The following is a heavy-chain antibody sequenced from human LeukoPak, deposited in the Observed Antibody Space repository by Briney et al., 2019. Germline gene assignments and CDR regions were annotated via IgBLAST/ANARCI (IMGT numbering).Heavy chain of an antibody. V-gene: IGHV4-30-2*01. J-gene: IGHJ4*02. CDR2: IYHSGRT. D-gene: IGHD5-12*01. CDR3: ARESGYSGYDYFDY. CDR1: GGSISSGGYS. Sequence: SETLSLTCAVSGGSISSGGYSWSWLRQPPGKVREWIGYIYHSGRTYYNPSLKSRATISVDRSKNQFSLKLSSVTAADTAVYYCARESGYSGYDYFDYWGQGTLVTVSS.